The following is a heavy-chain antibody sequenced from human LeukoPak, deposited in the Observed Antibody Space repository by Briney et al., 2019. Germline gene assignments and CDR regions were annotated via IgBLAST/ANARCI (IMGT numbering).Heavy chain of an antibody. CDR3: AKAGYCSSAGCFRFDP. Sequence: GESLRLSCAASGFTFSSYAMTWVRQAPGKGLEWVSAISGSDGTTYYADSVKGRFTISRDNSKNMLCLQMNSLRAEDTALYYCAKAGYCSSAGCFRFDPWGQGTLVTVSS. CDR2: ISGSDGTT. J-gene: IGHJ5*02. CDR1: GFTFSSYA. V-gene: IGHV3-23*01. D-gene: IGHD2-15*01.